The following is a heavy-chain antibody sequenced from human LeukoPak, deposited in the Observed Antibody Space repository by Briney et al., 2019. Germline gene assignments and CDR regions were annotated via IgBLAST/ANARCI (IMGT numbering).Heavy chain of an antibody. CDR1: GPSITIYY. D-gene: IGHD6-13*01. J-gene: IGHJ5*02. V-gene: IGHV4-59*01. Sequence: PSETLSLTCTVSGPSITIYYGSWLRHPPGEGLEWIGYIYYSGSPNFNPSLKGQVTISLDTPKKQSSLNLRSLAATATAVFSCARWGYSSRWYDGFDPWGQGTLVTVSA. CDR2: IYYSGSP. CDR3: ARWGYSSRWYDGFDP.